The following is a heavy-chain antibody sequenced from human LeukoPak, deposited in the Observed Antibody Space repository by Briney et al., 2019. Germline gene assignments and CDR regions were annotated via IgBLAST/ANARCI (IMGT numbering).Heavy chain of an antibody. CDR1: GDSINNYY. J-gene: IGHJ4*02. Sequence: PSETLSLTCTVSGDSINNYYWTWIRQPPGKGLDWMGYIYYSGNTNYNPSLMSRVTISLDTSKNQFSLKLTSVTAADTAMYYCARRTAKTPNYFDYWGQGALVTVSA. V-gene: IGHV4-59*08. CDR3: ARRTAKTPNYFDY. CDR2: IYYSGNT. D-gene: IGHD1/OR15-1a*01.